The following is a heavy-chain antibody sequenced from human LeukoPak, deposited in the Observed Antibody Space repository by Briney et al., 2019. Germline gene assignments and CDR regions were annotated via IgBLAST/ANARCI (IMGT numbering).Heavy chain of an antibody. D-gene: IGHD2-21*01. Sequence: WVRQHPGKGLEWIGYIYYSGSTYYNPSLKSRVTISVDTSKNQFSLKLSSVTAADTAVYYCARELQHLDVWGQGTTVTVSS. CDR2: IYYSGST. CDR3: ARELQHLDV. J-gene: IGHJ6*02. V-gene: IGHV4-31*02.